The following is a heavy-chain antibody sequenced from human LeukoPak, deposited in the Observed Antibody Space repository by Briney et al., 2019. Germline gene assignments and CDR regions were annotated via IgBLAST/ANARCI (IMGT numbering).Heavy chain of an antibody. Sequence: GGSRRLSCAASGFTFDDYGMSWVRRVPGKGLEWVSGISWNGGSTEYADSVKGRFTISRDNAKNSLYLQMNSLRAEDTALYHCARDQFLITVKPGHWYFDLWGRGTLVTVSS. CDR3: ARDQFLITVKPGHWYFDL. CDR2: ISWNGGST. V-gene: IGHV3-20*01. CDR1: GFTFDDYG. J-gene: IGHJ2*01. D-gene: IGHD3-16*01.